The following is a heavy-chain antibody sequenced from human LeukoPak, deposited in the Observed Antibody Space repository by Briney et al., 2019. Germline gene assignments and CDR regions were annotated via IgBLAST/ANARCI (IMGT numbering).Heavy chain of an antibody. J-gene: IGHJ4*02. CDR1: GYTFTTYG. V-gene: IGHV1-18*01. D-gene: IGHD3-10*01. Sequence: ASVKVSCKASGYTFTTYGISWVRQAPGQGLEWMGWISGYNGDTNYAQKLQGRVTMTTDTSTSTAYMELRSLRSDDTAVYYCARASTYGSGNYFDYWGQGTLVTVSS. CDR2: ISGYNGDT. CDR3: ARASTYGSGNYFDY.